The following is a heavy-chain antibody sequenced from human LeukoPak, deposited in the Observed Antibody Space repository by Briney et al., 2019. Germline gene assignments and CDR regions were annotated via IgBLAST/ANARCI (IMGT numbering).Heavy chain of an antibody. CDR2: ISYDGSNK. D-gene: IGHD1-26*01. CDR3: ARGGEWELLPAYFQH. Sequence: GGSLRLSCAASGFTFSSYAMHWVRQAPGKGLERVADISYDGSNKYYADSVKGRFTISRDNSKNTLYLQMNSLRAEDTAVYYCARGGEWELLPAYFQHWGQGTLVTVSS. V-gene: IGHV3-30-3*01. CDR1: GFTFSSYA. J-gene: IGHJ1*01.